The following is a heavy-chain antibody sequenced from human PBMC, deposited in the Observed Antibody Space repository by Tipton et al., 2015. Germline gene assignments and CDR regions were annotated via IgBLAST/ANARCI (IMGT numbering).Heavy chain of an antibody. Sequence: TLSLTCTVSGASLSGGTYYWSWIRQPPGKALEWIGYIYYSGSTNYNPSLKSRVTISVDTSKNQFSLKLSSVTAADTAVYYCARLFYSTSWYWFDPWGQGTLVTVSS. CDR1: GASLSGGTYY. D-gene: IGHD6-13*01. CDR3: ARLFYSTSWYWFDP. CDR2: IYYSGST. V-gene: IGHV4-61*01. J-gene: IGHJ5*02.